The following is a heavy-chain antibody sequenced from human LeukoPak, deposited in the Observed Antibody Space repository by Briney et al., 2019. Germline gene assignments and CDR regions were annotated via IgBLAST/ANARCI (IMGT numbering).Heavy chain of an antibody. V-gene: IGHV3-11*01. D-gene: IGHD2-2*01. Sequence: GGSLRLSCAASGFTFSDYYMSWIRQAPGKGLEWVSYISSSGSTIYYADSVKGRFTISRDNAKNSLYLQMNSLRAEDTAVYYCARDDIVVVPARQYYYYGMDVWGQGTTFTVSS. CDR1: GFTFSDYY. J-gene: IGHJ6*02. CDR3: ARDDIVVVPARQYYYYGMDV. CDR2: ISSSGSTI.